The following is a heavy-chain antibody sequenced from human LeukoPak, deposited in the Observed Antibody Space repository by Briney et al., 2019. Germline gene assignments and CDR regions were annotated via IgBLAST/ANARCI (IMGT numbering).Heavy chain of an antibody. CDR2: INPSGGST. V-gene: IGHV1-46*03. CDR1: GYTFTSYY. D-gene: IGHD3-3*01. Sequence: ASVKVSCKASGYTFTSYYMHWVRQAPGQGLEWMGIINPSGGSTSYAQKFQGRVTMTRDTSTSTVYMELSSLRSEDPAVYYCAGGTITIFGVRTGFDPWGQGTLVTVSS. CDR3: AGGTITIFGVRTGFDP. J-gene: IGHJ5*02.